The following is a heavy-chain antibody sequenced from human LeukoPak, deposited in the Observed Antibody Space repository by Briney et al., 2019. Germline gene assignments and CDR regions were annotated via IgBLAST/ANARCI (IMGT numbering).Heavy chain of an antibody. V-gene: IGHV3-11*01. Sequence: PGGSLRLSCAASGFTFSDYYMSWIRQAPGKGPEWASYISSSGSTIYYADSVKGRFTISRDNAKNSLYLQMNSLRAEDTAVYYCARRPRLYYYMDVWGKGTTVTISS. CDR1: GFTFSDYY. D-gene: IGHD6-25*01. CDR2: ISSSGSTI. J-gene: IGHJ6*03. CDR3: ARRPRLYYYMDV.